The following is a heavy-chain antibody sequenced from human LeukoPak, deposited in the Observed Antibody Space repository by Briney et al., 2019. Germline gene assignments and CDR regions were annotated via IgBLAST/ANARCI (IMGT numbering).Heavy chain of an antibody. V-gene: IGHV3-21*01. D-gene: IGHD3-22*01. CDR2: ISSSSSYI. CDR3: ARERDSSGYRDAFDI. J-gene: IGHJ3*02. Sequence: PGGSLRLSCAASGFTFSSYSMNWVRQAPGKGLEWVSSISSSSSYIYYADSVKGRFTISRDNAKNSLYLQMNSLRAEDTAVYYCARERDSSGYRDAFDIWGQGTMVTVSS. CDR1: GFTFSSYS.